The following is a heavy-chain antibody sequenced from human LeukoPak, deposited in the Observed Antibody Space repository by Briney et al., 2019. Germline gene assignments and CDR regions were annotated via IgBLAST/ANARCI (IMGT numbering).Heavy chain of an antibody. CDR2: INTNIGNP. CDR3: ARDYRSGYHDVVAI. D-gene: IGHD3-22*01. V-gene: IGHV7-4-1*02. CDR1: GYTFTSYG. Sequence: ASVKVSCKASGYTFTSYGISWVRQAPGQGLEWMGWINTNIGNPTYAQGFTGRFVFSLDTSVSTAYLQINSLKPEDTAVYYCARDYRSGYHDVVAIWGQGTMVTVSS. J-gene: IGHJ3*02.